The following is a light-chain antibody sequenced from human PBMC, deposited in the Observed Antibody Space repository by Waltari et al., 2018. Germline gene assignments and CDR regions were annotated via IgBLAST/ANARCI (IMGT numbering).Light chain of an antibody. V-gene: IGKV1-39*01. CDR1: QSISIY. Sequence: DIQMTPSPSTLPASVGDRVTISCRAGQSISIYLNWYQQKHGEAPKLLIHGATTLENGVPTRFSGSGSGTDFTLTISTLQPEDFATYYCQQSFTTLWTFGQGTEVEIK. CDR3: QQSFTTLWT. CDR2: GAT. J-gene: IGKJ1*01.